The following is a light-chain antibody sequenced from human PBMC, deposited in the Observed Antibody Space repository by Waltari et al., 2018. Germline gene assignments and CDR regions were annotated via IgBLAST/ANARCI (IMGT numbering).Light chain of an antibody. CDR3: QALGTGAWV. CDR2: QDT. Sequence: SYALTQPPSVSVSPGQTASITCSGDILGNKYASWYQQKPGQSPLLVIYQDTKRPSEIPERFSGSKSANAATLTITGTQAMDEADYYCQALGTGAWVFGGGTKLTVL. V-gene: IGLV3-1*01. J-gene: IGLJ3*02. CDR1: ILGNKY.